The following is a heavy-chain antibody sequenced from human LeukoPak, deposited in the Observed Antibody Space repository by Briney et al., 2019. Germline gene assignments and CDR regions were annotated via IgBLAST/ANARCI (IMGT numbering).Heavy chain of an antibody. CDR2: ISSSSSTI. CDR3: ARDWGGSYVDY. D-gene: IGHD1-26*01. V-gene: IGHV3-48*01. Sequence: GGSLRLSCAASGFTFSSYSMNWVRQAPGKGLEWVSYISSSSSTIYYADSVKGRFTISRDNAKNSLYLQMNSMRAEDTAVYYCARDWGGSYVDYWGQGTLVTVSS. J-gene: IGHJ4*02. CDR1: GFTFSSYS.